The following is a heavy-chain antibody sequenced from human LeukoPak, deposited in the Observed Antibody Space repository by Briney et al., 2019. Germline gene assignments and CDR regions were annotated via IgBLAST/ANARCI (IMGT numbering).Heavy chain of an antibody. CDR2: INPNSGGT. CDR3: ARGGYSYGYARLLSY. J-gene: IGHJ4*02. V-gene: IGHV1-2*02. Sequence: ASVKVSCKASGYTFTGYYMHWVRQAPGQGLEWMGWINPNSGGTNYAQKFQGRVTMTRDTSISTAYMELRSLRSDDTAVYYCARGGYSYGYARLLSYWGQGTLVTVSS. CDR1: GYTFTGYY. D-gene: IGHD5-18*01.